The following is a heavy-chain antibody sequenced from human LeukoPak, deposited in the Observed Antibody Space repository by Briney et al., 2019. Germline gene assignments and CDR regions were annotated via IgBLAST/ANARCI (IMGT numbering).Heavy chain of an antibody. Sequence: PGRSLRLSCAASGFTFDDYAMHWVRQAPGKGLEWVSGISWNSGSIGYADSVKGRFTISRDNAKNSLYLRMNSLRAEDTALYYCAKGRLVITFHDAFDIWGQGTMVTVSS. J-gene: IGHJ3*02. CDR1: GFTFDDYA. CDR3: AKGRLVITFHDAFDI. CDR2: ISWNSGSI. V-gene: IGHV3-9*01. D-gene: IGHD3-9*01.